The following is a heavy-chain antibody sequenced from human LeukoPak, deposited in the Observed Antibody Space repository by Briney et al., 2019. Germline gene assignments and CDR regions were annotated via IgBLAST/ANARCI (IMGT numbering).Heavy chain of an antibody. V-gene: IGHV4-59*08. CDR2: IYYSGAT. D-gene: IGHD6-19*01. CDR3: AKESGGWPVS. Sequence: SETLTLSCAVSGTPIDVGYWSWFRQPPGKGLQWIGEIYYSGATKYNPALTSRVTISIQVMTSTLSLTMTSVTAADTAVYFCAKESGGWPVSWGQGTLVTVSS. CDR1: GTPIDVGY. J-gene: IGHJ5*02.